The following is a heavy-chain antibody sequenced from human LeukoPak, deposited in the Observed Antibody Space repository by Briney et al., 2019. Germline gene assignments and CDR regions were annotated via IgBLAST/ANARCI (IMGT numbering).Heavy chain of an antibody. J-gene: IGHJ4*02. D-gene: IGHD2-2*01. V-gene: IGHV3-21*01. CDR3: ARGCSSTSCLDY. CDR2: ISSSSSYI. Sequence: GGSLRLSCAASGFTFSSYSMNWVRQAPGKGLEWVSSISSSSSYIYYADSVKGRFTNSRDNAKNSLHLQMNSLRAEDTAVYYCARGCSSTSCLDYWGQGTLVTVSS. CDR1: GFTFSSYS.